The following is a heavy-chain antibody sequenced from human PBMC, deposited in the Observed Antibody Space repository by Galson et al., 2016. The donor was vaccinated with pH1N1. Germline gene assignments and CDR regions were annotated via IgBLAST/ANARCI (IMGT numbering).Heavy chain of an antibody. D-gene: IGHD4-23*01. V-gene: IGHV3-74*01. J-gene: IGHJ4*02. CDR1: GFSFSNYW. CDR3: ARGDYVGYFVDQ. CDR2: INTDGSIT. Sequence: SLRLSCAASGFSFSNYWMHWVRQAPGKGLVWVSHINTDGSITSYVDAVKGRFTISRDNAKNTLYLQMSSLRAEDTAVYYCARGDYVGYFVDQWGQGTLVAVSS.